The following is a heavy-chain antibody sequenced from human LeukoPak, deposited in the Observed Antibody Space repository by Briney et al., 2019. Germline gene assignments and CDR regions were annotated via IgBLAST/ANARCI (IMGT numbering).Heavy chain of an antibody. CDR2: IWYDGSNK. CDR1: GFTFSSYG. V-gene: IGHV3-33*01. J-gene: IGHJ2*01. Sequence: GRSLRLSCAASGFTFSSYGMHWVRQAPGKGLEWVAVIWYDGSNKYYADSVKGRFTISRDNSKNTLYLQMNSLRAEDTAVYYCARDLGLTGDFDLWGRGTLVTVSS. CDR3: ARDLGLTGDFDL. D-gene: IGHD3-9*01.